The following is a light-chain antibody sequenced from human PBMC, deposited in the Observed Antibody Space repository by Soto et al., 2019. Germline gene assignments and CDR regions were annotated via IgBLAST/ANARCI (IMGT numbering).Light chain of an antibody. CDR1: QSVSSY. Sequence: EIVLTQSPATLSLSPGERATLSCRASQSVSSYLAWYQQKPGQAPRLLIYDASNRATGIPARFSGSGSGTDFPLTISSLEPEDFAVYYCQQRSNWPLSWTFGQGTKVEIK. J-gene: IGKJ1*01. CDR3: QQRSNWPLSWT. V-gene: IGKV3-11*01. CDR2: DAS.